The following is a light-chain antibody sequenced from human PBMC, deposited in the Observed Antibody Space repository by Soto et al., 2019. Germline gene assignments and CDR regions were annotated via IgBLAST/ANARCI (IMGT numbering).Light chain of an antibody. J-gene: IGKJ3*01. CDR3: QQSYSTLSFT. CDR2: AAS. Sequence: DIQMTQSPSSVSASVGDRITITCRASQGISIWIAWYQQKPGNAPKLLIYAASSLQSGVPSRFSGSGSGTDFTLTISSLQPEDFATYYCQQSYSTLSFTFGPGTKVDIK. CDR1: QGISIW. V-gene: IGKV1-12*01.